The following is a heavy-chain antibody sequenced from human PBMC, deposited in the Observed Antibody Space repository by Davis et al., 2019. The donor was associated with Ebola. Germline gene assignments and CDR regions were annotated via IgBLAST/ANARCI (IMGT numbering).Heavy chain of an antibody. Sequence: GESLKISCAASGFTFDDFGILWLRQAPGKGLEWVSLIGRSGRTYEADSVRGRFAISSDNSKNTVYLQIYSLTAGDTAVYFCAKEGRGWIPDYWGRGTLVTVSS. V-gene: IGHV3-23*01. CDR1: GFTFDDFG. J-gene: IGHJ4*02. CDR3: AKEGRGWIPDY. CDR2: IGRSGRT. D-gene: IGHD5-18*01.